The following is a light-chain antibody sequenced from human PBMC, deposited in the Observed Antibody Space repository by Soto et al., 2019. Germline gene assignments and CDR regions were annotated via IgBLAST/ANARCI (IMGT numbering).Light chain of an antibody. CDR1: QSFSNY. CDR2: VAS. V-gene: IGKV3-11*01. J-gene: IGKJ5*01. CDR3: QQRNSWPPIT. Sequence: EIVLTQSPGTVSLSPGERATLSCRASQSFSNYLAWYQQKPGQAPRLLISVASNRATGIPARFSGSGSGTDFTLTISSLEPEDFALYYCQQRNSWPPITFGQGTRLEIK.